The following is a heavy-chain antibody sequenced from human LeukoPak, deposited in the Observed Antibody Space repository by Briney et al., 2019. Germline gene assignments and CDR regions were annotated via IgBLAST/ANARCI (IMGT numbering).Heavy chain of an antibody. J-gene: IGHJ4*02. D-gene: IGHD1-14*01. CDR1: IPIFSIAR. V-gene: IGHV3-23*01. Sequence: GGSLRLSCAFSIPIFSIARIICVRQAPGKGLEWVSAISGSGHNTYYADSVKGRFTISRDNSKKTLYLQMNSTRLGVTVLYHCAKDRTRPTDGPTSFDYWGQGTLVTVSS. CDR2: ISGSGHNT. CDR3: AKDRTRPTDGPTSFDY.